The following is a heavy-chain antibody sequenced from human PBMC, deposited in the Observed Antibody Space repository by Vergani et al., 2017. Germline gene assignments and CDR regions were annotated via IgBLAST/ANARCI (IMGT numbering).Heavy chain of an antibody. V-gene: IGHV1-46*01. CDR2: IKPSGGST. J-gene: IGHJ3*02. Sequence: QVQLVQYGAEVKKPGASVKVSCKASGYTFTSYYMHWVRQAPGQGLEWMGIIKPSGGSTSYAQKFQGRVTMTRDTSTSTVYMELSSLRSEDTAVYYCAAATLNYYDSSGYYYGNAFDIWGQGTMVTVSS. CDR3: AAATLNYYDSSGYYYGNAFDI. D-gene: IGHD3-22*01. CDR1: GYTFTSYY.